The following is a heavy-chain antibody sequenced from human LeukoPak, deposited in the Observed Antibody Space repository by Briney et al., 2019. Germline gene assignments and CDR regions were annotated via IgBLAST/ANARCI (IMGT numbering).Heavy chain of an antibody. CDR2: MNPNSGNT. CDR1: GYTFTSYD. CDR3: ARDGSSPLVNWFDP. Sequence: GASVKVSCKASGYTFTSYDINWVRQATGQGLEWMGWMNPNSGNTGYAQKFQGRVTMTRDTSISTAYMELSRLRSDDTAVYYCARDGSSPLVNWFDPWGQGTLVTVSS. J-gene: IGHJ5*02. V-gene: IGHV1-8*01. D-gene: IGHD6-13*01.